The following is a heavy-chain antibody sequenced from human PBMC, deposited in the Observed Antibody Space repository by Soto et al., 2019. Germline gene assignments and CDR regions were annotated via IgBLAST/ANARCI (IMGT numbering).Heavy chain of an antibody. CDR2: IRDDGNNK. CDR1: GFTFSRYT. Sequence: TGGSLRLSCAASGFTFSRYTMHWVRQVPGKGLEWLAFIRDDGNNKYYADSVKGQFTISRDNSKNTLYLQINSLRTEDTAVYYCARDDEGGSDCDLGYWGQGTLVTVSS. J-gene: IGHJ4*02. CDR3: ARDDEGGSDCDLGY. V-gene: IGHV3-30-3*01. D-gene: IGHD3-10*01.